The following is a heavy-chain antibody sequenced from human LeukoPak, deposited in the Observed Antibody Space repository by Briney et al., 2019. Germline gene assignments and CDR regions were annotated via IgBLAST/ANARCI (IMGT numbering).Heavy chain of an antibody. V-gene: IGHV3-73*01. CDR1: GFTFSGSA. Sequence: GGSLKLSCAASGFTFSGSAVHWVRQSSGKGLEWVGHIDKKDNLYATAYAESVKGRFTSSRDDSKDTAFLHMDSLKTEDTALYYCTRDRGTYNWFDPWGQGTLVTVSS. CDR2: IDKKDNLYAT. D-gene: IGHD2-15*01. CDR3: TRDRGTYNWFDP. J-gene: IGHJ5*02.